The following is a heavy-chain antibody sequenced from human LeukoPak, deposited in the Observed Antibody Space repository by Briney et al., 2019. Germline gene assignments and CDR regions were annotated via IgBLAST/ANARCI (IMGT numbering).Heavy chain of an antibody. CDR1: GFTFTNYA. CDR3: ARDPNYGGNPQADAFDI. V-gene: IGHV3-23*01. Sequence: GGSLRLSCAASGFTFTNYAMSWVRQAPGKGLEWVSAISGSGGSTYYADSVKGRFTISRDNSKNTLYLQMNSLRAEDTAVYYCARDPNYGGNPQADAFDIWGQGTMVTVSS. D-gene: IGHD4-23*01. J-gene: IGHJ3*02. CDR2: ISGSGGST.